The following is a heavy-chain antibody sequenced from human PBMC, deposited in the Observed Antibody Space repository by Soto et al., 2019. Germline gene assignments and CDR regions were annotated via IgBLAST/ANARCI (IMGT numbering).Heavy chain of an antibody. J-gene: IGHJ4*02. CDR2: IYYSGST. CDR1: GGSISTRGYY. D-gene: IGHD2-2*01. V-gene: IGHV4-31*03. Sequence: SETLSLTCTVSGGSISTRGYYWSWIRQHPGKGLEWIGYIYYSGSTYYNPSLKSRVTLSVDTSKNQFSLKLISVTAADTAVYYCAKHSRETTTCCGEDWGQGTRVTVSS. CDR3: AKHSRETTTCCGED.